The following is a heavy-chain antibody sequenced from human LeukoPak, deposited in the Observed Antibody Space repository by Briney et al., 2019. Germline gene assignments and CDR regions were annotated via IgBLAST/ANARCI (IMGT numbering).Heavy chain of an antibody. CDR3: ATPLDYFDMSDSHQGGD. Sequence: GGSLRLSCAASGFTLSRHWMTWARQAPGKGLEWVANIKHDGSEKNYVDSVKGRFTISRDNAKNSLYLQMNSLRAEDTAVYYCATPLDYFDMSDSHQGGDWGQGTLVTVSS. CDR1: GFTLSRHW. V-gene: IGHV3-7*03. CDR2: IKHDGSEK. D-gene: IGHD3-22*01. J-gene: IGHJ4*02.